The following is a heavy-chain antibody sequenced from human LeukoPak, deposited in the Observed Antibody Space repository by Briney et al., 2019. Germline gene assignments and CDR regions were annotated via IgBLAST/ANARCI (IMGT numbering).Heavy chain of an antibody. CDR3: ARDGIAAAGTVPLGDYYYYYYYMDV. D-gene: IGHD6-13*01. Sequence: ASVKVCCKASGYTFTGYYMHWVRQAPGQGLEWMGWINPKSGVTNYAQKFQGRVTMTRDTSISTAYMELSRLRSDDTAVYYCARDGIAAAGTVPLGDYYYYYYYMDVWGKGTTVTVSS. CDR1: GYTFTGYY. J-gene: IGHJ6*03. CDR2: INPKSGVT. V-gene: IGHV1-2*02.